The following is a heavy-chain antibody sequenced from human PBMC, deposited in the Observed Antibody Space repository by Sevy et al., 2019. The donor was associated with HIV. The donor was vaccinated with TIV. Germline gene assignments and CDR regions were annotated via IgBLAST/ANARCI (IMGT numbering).Heavy chain of an antibody. J-gene: IGHJ4*02. D-gene: IGHD3-22*01. CDR2: ISSSGTTL. CDR3: ARGGYYYDNAAYYALDS. V-gene: IGHV3-11*04. Sequence: GGSLRLSCAASGLTFSDYYMSWIRQAPGKGLEWLSYISSSGTTLYSADSVKGRFAISRDNAKNSLYLQMNNVRVEDTAVYYCARGGYYYDNAAYYALDSWGQGTLVTVSS. CDR1: GLTFSDYY.